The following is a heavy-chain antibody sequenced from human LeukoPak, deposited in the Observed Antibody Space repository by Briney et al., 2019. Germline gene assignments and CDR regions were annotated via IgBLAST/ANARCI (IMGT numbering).Heavy chain of an antibody. Sequence: GGSLRLSCAASGFTFNNYWMHWVRQAPGKGLVWVSRSNSDGSSTSYADSVKGRFTVSRDNSKNTLYLQMNSLRAEDTAVYYCAKGDPLVDYWGQGTLVTVSS. CDR3: AKGDPLVDY. V-gene: IGHV3-74*01. D-gene: IGHD6-6*01. CDR2: SNSDGSST. CDR1: GFTFNNYW. J-gene: IGHJ4*02.